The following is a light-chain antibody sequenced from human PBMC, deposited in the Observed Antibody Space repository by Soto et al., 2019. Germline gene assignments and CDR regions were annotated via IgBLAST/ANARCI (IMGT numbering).Light chain of an antibody. CDR2: KAS. J-gene: IGKJ4*01. V-gene: IGKV1-5*03. CDR3: QQRSTWPLT. Sequence: DIQMTQSPSTLSGSVGDRVTITCRANQTISSWLAWYQQKPGKAPKLLIYKASTLKSGVPSRFSGSGSGTDFTLTISSLEPEDFAVYYCQQRSTWPLTFGGGTKVDIK. CDR1: QTISSW.